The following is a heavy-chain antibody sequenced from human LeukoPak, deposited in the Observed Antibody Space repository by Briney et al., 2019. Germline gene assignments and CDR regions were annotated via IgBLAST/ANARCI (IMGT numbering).Heavy chain of an antibody. V-gene: IGHV6-1*01. D-gene: IGHD3-10*01. CDR1: GDSVSSNTAA. CDR2: TYYRSTWYN. Sequence: SRTLSLTCAISGDSVSSNTAAWNWIRQSPSRGFEWLGRTYYRSTWYNDYAVSVRSRISIIPDTSKNHFSLQLNSVTPEDTAVYYCAGARLHHTYGSGTNFDYWGQETLVTVSS. CDR3: AGARLHHTYGSGTNFDY. J-gene: IGHJ4*02.